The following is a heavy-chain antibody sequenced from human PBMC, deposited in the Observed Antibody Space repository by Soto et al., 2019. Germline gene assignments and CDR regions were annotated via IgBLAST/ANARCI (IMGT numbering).Heavy chain of an antibody. V-gene: IGHV1-69*13. CDR1: GGTFSSYA. Sequence: PVKVSCKASGGTFSSYAISWVRQAPGQGLEWMGGIIPIFGTANYAQKFQGRVTITADESTSTAYMELSSLRSEDTAVYYCARSWADYYDSSGYAAGYWGQGTLVTVSS. CDR2: IIPIFGTA. D-gene: IGHD3-22*01. J-gene: IGHJ4*02. CDR3: ARSWADYYDSSGYAAGY.